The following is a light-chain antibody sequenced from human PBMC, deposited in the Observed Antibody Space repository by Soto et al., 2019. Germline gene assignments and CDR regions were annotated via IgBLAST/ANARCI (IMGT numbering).Light chain of an antibody. Sequence: QSALTQPAAVSGSPGQSITISCTGTSRDVGNYNLVSWYQQHPGKAPKLMTYEVNKRPSGVSDRFSGSKSGDTASLTISGLQAEDEADYYCCSYAASDTFVFGVGTQLTVL. CDR2: EVN. CDR1: SRDVGNYNL. CDR3: CSYAASDTFV. J-gene: IGLJ7*01. V-gene: IGLV2-23*02.